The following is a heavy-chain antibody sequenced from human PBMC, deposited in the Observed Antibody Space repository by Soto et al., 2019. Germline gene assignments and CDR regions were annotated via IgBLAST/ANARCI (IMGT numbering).Heavy chain of an antibody. CDR1: GGTISGYY. D-gene: IGHD3-3*01. V-gene: IGHV4-4*07. J-gene: IGHJ5*02. Sequence: PSETLSLTCSVSGGTISGYYWTWIRQPAGKGLEWIGRIYSSGNTKYNPSLQSRVTMSLDTSNNQFSLRLTSVTAADTAVYYCARGQRFSDWFNPWGQGTLVTVSS. CDR2: IYSSGNT. CDR3: ARGQRFSDWFNP.